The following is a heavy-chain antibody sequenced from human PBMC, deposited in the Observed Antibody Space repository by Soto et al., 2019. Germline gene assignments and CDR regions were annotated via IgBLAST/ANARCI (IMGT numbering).Heavy chain of an antibody. CDR3: ARDIPAGFSSSWYRTGYYYYYGMDV. V-gene: IGHV4-31*03. CDR2: IYYSGST. CDR1: GGSISSGGYY. Sequence: KTSETLSLTCTVSGGSISSGGYYWSWLRQHQGKGLEWIGYIYYSGSTYYNPSLKSRVTLSVDTSKNQFSLKLSSVTAAETAVYYCARDIPAGFSSSWYRTGYYYYYGMDVWGQGTTVTVSS. D-gene: IGHD6-13*01. J-gene: IGHJ6*02.